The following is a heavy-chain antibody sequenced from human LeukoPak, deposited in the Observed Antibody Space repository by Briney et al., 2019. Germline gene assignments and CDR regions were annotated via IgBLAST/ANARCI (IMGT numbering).Heavy chain of an antibody. D-gene: IGHD2-2*01. Sequence: ASVKVSCKASGYTFTSYGISWVRQAPGQGLEWMGWISAYNGNTNYAQKLQGRVTMTTDTSTSTAYMELRSLRSDDTAVCYCAREGYCSSTSCYANYYYGMDVWGKGTTVTVSS. J-gene: IGHJ6*04. CDR2: ISAYNGNT. CDR3: AREGYCSSTSCYANYYYGMDV. V-gene: IGHV1-18*04. CDR1: GYTFTSYG.